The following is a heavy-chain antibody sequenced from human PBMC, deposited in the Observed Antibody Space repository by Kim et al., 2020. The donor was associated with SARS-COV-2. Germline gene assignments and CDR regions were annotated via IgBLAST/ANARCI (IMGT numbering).Heavy chain of an antibody. CDR3: ARDRGRPDSFDI. V-gene: IGHV3-74*01. J-gene: IGHJ3*02. D-gene: IGHD3-22*01. Sequence: NYADSVKGRFTISRDNAKDTLYLQMNSLRVEDTAVYYCARDRGRPDSFDIWGQGTTVTVSS.